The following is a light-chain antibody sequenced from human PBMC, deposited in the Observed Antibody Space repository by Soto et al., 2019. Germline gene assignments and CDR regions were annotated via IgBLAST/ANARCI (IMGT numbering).Light chain of an antibody. CDR2: EVN. J-gene: IGLJ1*01. CDR3: TSCITANTRCV. V-gene: IGLV2-14*01. CDR1: SSDIGRYNY. Sequence: QSVLTHPASVSGSPGQSITISCTGTSSDIGRYNYVSWFQQHPGKVPKLVIFEVNYRPSGVSDRFSGSKSGNTASLTITGLQAEDEADYYCTSCITANTRCVFGSGTKVTVL.